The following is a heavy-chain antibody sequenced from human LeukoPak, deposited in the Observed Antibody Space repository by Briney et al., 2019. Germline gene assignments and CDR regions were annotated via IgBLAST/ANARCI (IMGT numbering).Heavy chain of an antibody. Sequence: GGSLRLSCAASGFTFSSYSMNWVRQAPGKGPEWVSSISSSSSSYIYYADSLKGRFTISRDNAKRSLFLQMNSLRAEDTAVYFCARALGSSAYYYLKVDAFDIWGQGTVVTVSS. CDR3: ARALGSSAYYYLKVDAFDI. J-gene: IGHJ3*02. CDR2: ISSSSSSYI. CDR1: GFTFSSYS. V-gene: IGHV3-21*01. D-gene: IGHD3-22*01.